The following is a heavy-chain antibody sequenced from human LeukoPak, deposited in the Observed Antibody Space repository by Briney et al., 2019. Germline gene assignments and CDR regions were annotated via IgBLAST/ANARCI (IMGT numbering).Heavy chain of an antibody. Sequence: PGGSLRLSCAASGLALSVDYMRWIRQAPGKGLEWVSYISSSGSTIYYADSVKGRFTISRDNAKNSLYLQMNSLRAVDTAVYYCARAFSSSWYVDYYYYMDVWGKGTTVTVSS. CDR2: ISSSGSTI. CDR3: ARAFSSSWYVDYYYYMDV. V-gene: IGHV3-11*04. CDR1: GLALSVDY. J-gene: IGHJ6*03. D-gene: IGHD6-13*01.